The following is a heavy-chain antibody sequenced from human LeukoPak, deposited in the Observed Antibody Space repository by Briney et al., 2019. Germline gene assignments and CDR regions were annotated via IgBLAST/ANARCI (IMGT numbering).Heavy chain of an antibody. D-gene: IGHD5-12*01. CDR2: ISAYNGNT. J-gene: IGHJ4*02. CDR3: ARDQGIYNHRIIDS. CDR1: GYTFSSYG. V-gene: IGHV1-18*01. Sequence: ASLKVSCKASGYTFSSYGISWVRQAPGQGLEWMGWISAYNGNTNFEQEFQGRVTMTTDTSTSTASMELRSLRSDDTAVYYCARDQGIYNHRIIDSWGQGTLVTVSS.